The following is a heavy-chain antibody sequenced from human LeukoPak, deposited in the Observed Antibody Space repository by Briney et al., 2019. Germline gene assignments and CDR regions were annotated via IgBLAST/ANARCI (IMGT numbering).Heavy chain of an antibody. Sequence: SEALSLTCTVSGYSISSGYYWSWIRQPPGKGREWIGYIYYIGGTNYNTSLKRRVTISVDTSKNQFSLKMSSVTAADTAVYYCARGEVLRFLEWLLPDYYMDVWGKGTTVTVSS. D-gene: IGHD3-3*01. CDR1: GYSISSGYY. CDR2: IYYIGGT. J-gene: IGHJ6*03. CDR3: ARGEVLRFLEWLLPDYYMDV. V-gene: IGHV4-61*01.